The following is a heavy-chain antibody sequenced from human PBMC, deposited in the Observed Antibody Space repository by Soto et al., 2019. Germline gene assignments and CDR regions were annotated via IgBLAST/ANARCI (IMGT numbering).Heavy chain of an antibody. CDR1: GFTFSSYG. V-gene: IGHV3-23*01. J-gene: IGHJ5*02. CDR2: ISGSGDTT. D-gene: IGHD5-18*01. Sequence: GGSLRLSCAASGFTFSSYGMSWVRQAPGKGLEWVSGISGSGDTTYYADSVKGRFTISRDNSKNTLYLQMNTLRVEDTAVYYCAMGYSYAPFDPWGQGILVTVSS. CDR3: AMGYSYAPFDP.